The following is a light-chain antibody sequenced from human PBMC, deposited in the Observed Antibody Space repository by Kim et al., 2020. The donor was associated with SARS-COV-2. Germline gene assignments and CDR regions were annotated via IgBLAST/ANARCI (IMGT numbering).Light chain of an antibody. V-gene: IGLV3-19*01. J-gene: IGLJ1*01. CDR3: NSRDSSGNPFV. CDR2: GKN. Sequence: SSELTQDPAVSVALGQTVRITCQGDSLRSYYASWYQQKPGQAPVLVIYGKNNRPSGIPYRFSGSSSGNTASLTITGAQAEDEADYYCNSRDSSGNPFVFG. CDR1: SLRSYY.